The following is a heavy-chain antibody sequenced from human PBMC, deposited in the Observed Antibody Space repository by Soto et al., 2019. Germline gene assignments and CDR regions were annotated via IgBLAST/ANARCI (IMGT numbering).Heavy chain of an antibody. CDR3: AITYYDFDV. J-gene: IGHJ6*02. CDR1: GFSFSSYD. Sequence: EEQLVQSGGGLVQPGGSLRLSCAASGFSFSSYDLFWVRPAPGKGLEYVSAVSRNGINTYYANSVKGRCTISRDNSKNIMYLQMGTLRAEDMAVYYCAITYYDFDVWGQGTTVLVSS. V-gene: IGHV3-64*01. CDR2: VSRNGINT. D-gene: IGHD3-3*01.